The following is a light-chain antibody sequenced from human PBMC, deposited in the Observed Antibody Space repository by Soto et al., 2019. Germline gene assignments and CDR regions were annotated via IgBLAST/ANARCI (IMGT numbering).Light chain of an antibody. J-gene: IGLJ3*02. V-gene: IGLV1-40*01. CDR1: SSNIGAGYD. Sequence: QSVLTQPPSVSRAPGQRVTISCTGSSSNIGAGYDVQWYQQVPGTAPKVLINGNTNRPSGVPDRFSGSKSGTSASLAITGLQAEDEADYYCQSYDSSLSGFWVFGGGTQLTVL. CDR3: QSYDSSLSGFWV. CDR2: GNT.